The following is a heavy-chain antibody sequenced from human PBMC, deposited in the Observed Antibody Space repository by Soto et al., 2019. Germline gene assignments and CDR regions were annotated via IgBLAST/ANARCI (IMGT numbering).Heavy chain of an antibody. D-gene: IGHD2-15*01. CDR3: ARDLGGWPDD. V-gene: IGHV1-3*01. Sequence: ASVKVSCKTSGFTFSSSAMHWVRQAPGQRLEWMGWINAGNGNTKYSQKFQGRVTITRDTSASTAYMELSSLRSEDTAVYYCARDLGGWPDDWGQGTLVTVSS. CDR2: INAGNGNT. J-gene: IGHJ4*02. CDR1: GFTFSSSA.